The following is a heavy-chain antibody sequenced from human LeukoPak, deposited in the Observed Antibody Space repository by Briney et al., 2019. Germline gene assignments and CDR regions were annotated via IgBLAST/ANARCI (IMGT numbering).Heavy chain of an antibody. J-gene: IGHJ4*02. CDR2: VSSHGLST. Sequence: GGSLRLSCSASGFTFTTYSMYWVRQAPGKGLEYVSAVSSHGLSTYYAESVEGRFTISRDNSKNTLHLQMSSLRPDDTAVYYCVKGGPYSGAWYLFDYWGQGTLVTVSS. V-gene: IGHV3-64D*09. CDR1: GFTFTTYS. CDR3: VKGGPYSGAWYLFDY. D-gene: IGHD6-19*01.